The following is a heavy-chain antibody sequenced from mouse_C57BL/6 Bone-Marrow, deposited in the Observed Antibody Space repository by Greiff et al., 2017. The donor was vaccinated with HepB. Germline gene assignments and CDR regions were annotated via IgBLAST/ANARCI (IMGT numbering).Heavy chain of an antibody. D-gene: IGHD3-2*02. CDR1: GYTFTSYW. CDR3: ARRTAQAKDYFDY. V-gene: IGHV1-69*01. J-gene: IGHJ2*01. Sequence: QVQLQQPGAELVMPGASVKLSCKASGYTFTSYWMHWVKQRPGQGLEWIGKIDPSDSYTNYNQTFKGKSTLTVDKSSSTAYMQLSSLTSEDSAVYYCARRTAQAKDYFDYWGQGTTLTVSS. CDR2: IDPSDSYT.